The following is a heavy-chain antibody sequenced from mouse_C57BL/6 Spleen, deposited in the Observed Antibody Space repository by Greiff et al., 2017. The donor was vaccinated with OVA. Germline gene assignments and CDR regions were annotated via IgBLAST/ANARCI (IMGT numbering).Heavy chain of an antibody. D-gene: IGHD4-1*01. Sequence: QVQLQQSGAELVKPGASVKMSCKASGYTFTTYPIEWMKQNHGKSLEWIGNFHPYNDDSTYNEKFKGKATLTVAKYSSTVYLELSRLTSDISAVYSCAILSGSWYFDVWGTGTTVTVSS. CDR3: AILSGSWYFDV. CDR2: FHPYNDDS. V-gene: IGHV1-47*01. CDR1: GYTFTTYP. J-gene: IGHJ1*03.